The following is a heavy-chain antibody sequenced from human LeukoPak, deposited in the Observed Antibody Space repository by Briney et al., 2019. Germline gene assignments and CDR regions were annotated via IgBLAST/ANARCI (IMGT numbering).Heavy chain of an antibody. D-gene: IGHD5-24*01. V-gene: IGHV4-59*11. CDR3: ARGSGMATFPWDS. J-gene: IGHJ4*02. CDR2: IYHSGAT. Sequence: PSETLSLTCLVSGASISGHYWSWLRQPPGKGLEWIGYIYHSGATRYPSSLKSRVTMSLDTSKNNFSLKLSAVTAADTAVYYCARGSGMATFPWDSWGQGTLVTVSS. CDR1: GASISGHY.